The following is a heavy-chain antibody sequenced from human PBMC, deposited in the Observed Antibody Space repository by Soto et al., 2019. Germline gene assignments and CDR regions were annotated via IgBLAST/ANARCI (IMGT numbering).Heavy chain of an antibody. CDR1: GGTFSSYA. D-gene: IGHD2-2*01. J-gene: IGHJ6*04. Sequence: QVQLVQSGAEVKKPGSSVKVSCKASGGTFSSYAISWVRQAPGQGLEWMGGIIPIFGTANYAQKFQGRVTITADESTRTAYMELSSLRSEDTAVYYCAILPAAQPYCYCGMDVWGKGTTVTVSS. CDR3: AILPAAQPYCYCGMDV. V-gene: IGHV1-69*12. CDR2: IIPIFGTA.